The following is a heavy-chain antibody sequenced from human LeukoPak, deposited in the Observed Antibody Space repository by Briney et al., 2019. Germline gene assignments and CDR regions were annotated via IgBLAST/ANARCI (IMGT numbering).Heavy chain of an antibody. J-gene: IGHJ5*02. CDR2: IYYSGST. Sequence: SETLSLTCTVSGGSISSYYWSWIRQPPGKGLEWIGYIYYSGSTYYNPPLKSRVTISEDTSKNQFSLKLRSVTAADTAVYYCARGPRFGELLWHWFDPWGQGTLVTVSS. V-gene: IGHV4-59*08. CDR3: ARGPRFGELLWHWFDP. CDR1: GGSISSYY. D-gene: IGHD3-10*01.